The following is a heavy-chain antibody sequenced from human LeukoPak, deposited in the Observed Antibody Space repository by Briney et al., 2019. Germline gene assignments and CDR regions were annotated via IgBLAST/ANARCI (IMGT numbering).Heavy chain of an antibody. D-gene: IGHD3-10*01. Sequence: SETLSLTCTVSGGSISVTSYFWGWIRQPPGKGLEWIGNVYYSGSTYYHPSLKSRVTVSVDTSKNQFSLNLSSVTGADTAVYYCARLYPHGSGSQWGQGTLVTVSS. CDR1: GGSISVTSYF. J-gene: IGHJ4*02. CDR2: VYYSGST. CDR3: ARLYPHGSGSQ. V-gene: IGHV4-39*01.